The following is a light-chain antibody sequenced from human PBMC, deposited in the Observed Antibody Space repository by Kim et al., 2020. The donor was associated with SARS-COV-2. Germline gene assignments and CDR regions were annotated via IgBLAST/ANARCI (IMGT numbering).Light chain of an antibody. J-gene: IGKJ4*01. CDR2: DAS. Sequence: AIQLTQSPSSLSASVGDRVTITCRASQGISSALAWYQQKSGKAPKLLIYDASSLESGVPSRFSGSGSGTDFTLTIGSLQPEDFATYYCQQFNNYPLTFGGGTKVDIK. CDR3: QQFNNYPLT. V-gene: IGKV1D-13*01. CDR1: QGISSA.